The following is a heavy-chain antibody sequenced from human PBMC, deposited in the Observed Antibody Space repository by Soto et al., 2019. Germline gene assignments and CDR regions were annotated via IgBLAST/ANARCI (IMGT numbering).Heavy chain of an antibody. Sequence: ASVKVSCKASGYTFTSYGISWVRQAPGQGLEWMGRISAYNGNTNYAQKLQGRVTMTTDTSTSTAYMELRSLRSDDTAVYYCARRDLHIVVVTAEYYYGMDVWGQGTTVTVSS. CDR1: GYTFTSYG. CDR3: ARRDLHIVVVTAEYYYGMDV. J-gene: IGHJ6*02. D-gene: IGHD2-21*02. CDR2: ISAYNGNT. V-gene: IGHV1-18*01.